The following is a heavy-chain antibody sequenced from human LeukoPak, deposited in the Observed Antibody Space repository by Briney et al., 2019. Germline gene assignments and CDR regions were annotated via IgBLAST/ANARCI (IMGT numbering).Heavy chain of an antibody. CDR2: IKEDGSEK. V-gene: IGHV3-7*01. J-gene: IGHJ4*02. CDR3: ARDRAVAGLFDY. CDR1: GFTFSNYW. D-gene: IGHD6-19*01. Sequence: GGSLRLSCAASGFTFSNYWMSWVRQAPGKGLEWVANIKEDGSEKNYVDSVKGRFTISRDNAKNSLYLQMNSLRAEDTAVYYCARDRAVAGLFDYWGQGTLVTVSS.